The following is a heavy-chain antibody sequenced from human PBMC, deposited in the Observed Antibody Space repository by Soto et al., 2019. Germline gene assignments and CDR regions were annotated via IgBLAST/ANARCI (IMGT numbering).Heavy chain of an antibody. Sequence: GGSLRLSCAASGFTFSSYAMHWVRQAPGKGLEWVAVISYDGSNKYYADSVKGRFTISRDNSKNTLYLQMNSLRAEDTAVYYCARGISVAARDPFDYWGQGTLVTVSS. CDR2: ISYDGSNK. V-gene: IGHV3-30-3*01. J-gene: IGHJ4*02. CDR1: GFTFSSYA. CDR3: ARGISVAARDPFDY. D-gene: IGHD6-6*01.